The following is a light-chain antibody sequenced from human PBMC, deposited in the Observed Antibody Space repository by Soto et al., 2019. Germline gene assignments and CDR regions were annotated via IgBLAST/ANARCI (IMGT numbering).Light chain of an antibody. CDR3: QQADSFPPT. V-gene: IGKV1-12*01. J-gene: IGKJ4*01. CDR2: AAS. Sequence: DLQMTQSPSSVSASVGDRVTITSRASQGISFWLAWYQQKPGKAPKLLIYAASTLQSGVPSRFSGSGSGTYYTLIISSLQPEDFGTYYCQQADSFPPTFGGGTKVEIK. CDR1: QGISFW.